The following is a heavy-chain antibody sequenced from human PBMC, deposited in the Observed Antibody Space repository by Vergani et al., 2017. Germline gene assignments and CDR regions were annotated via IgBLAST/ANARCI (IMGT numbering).Heavy chain of an antibody. V-gene: IGHV4-34*01. CDR1: GGSFSGYY. CDR3: ARERGVYNYYYYYYMDV. CDR2: INHSGST. Sequence: QVQLQQWGAGLLKPSETLSLTCAVYGGSFSGYYWSWIRQPPGKGLEWVGEINHSGSTNYNPSLKSRVTISVDTSKHQFSLKLSSVTAADTAVYYCARERGVYNYYYYYYMDVWGKGTTVTVSS. D-gene: IGHD2-8*01. J-gene: IGHJ6*03.